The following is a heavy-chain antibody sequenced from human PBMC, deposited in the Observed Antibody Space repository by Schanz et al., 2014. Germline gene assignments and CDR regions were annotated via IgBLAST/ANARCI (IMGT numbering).Heavy chain of an antibody. Sequence: QLQLQESGPGLVKPSETLSLTCTVSGGSISSSSYYWGWIRQPPGKGLEWIGHIFYTGYTYNNPSLGSRFPMSVDTSKTQFSLKLPFVTAADTAVYYCARCLRNYDIMTGYNLSFDYWGLGTLVTVSS. V-gene: IGHV4-39*01. CDR3: ARCLRNYDIMTGYNLSFDY. CDR2: IFYTGYT. J-gene: IGHJ4*02. CDR1: GGSISSSSYY. D-gene: IGHD3-9*01.